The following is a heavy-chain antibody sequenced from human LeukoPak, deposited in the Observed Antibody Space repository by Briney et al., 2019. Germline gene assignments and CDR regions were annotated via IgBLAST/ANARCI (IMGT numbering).Heavy chain of an antibody. V-gene: IGHV1-69*05. CDR1: GGTFSSYA. Sequence: SVKVSCKASGGTFSSYAISWVRQAPGQGLEWMGGIIPIFGTANYAQKFQGRVTITTDESTSTAYMELSSLRPEDTAVYYCARDLDGYNLRYFDYWGQGTLVTVSS. D-gene: IGHD5-24*01. CDR2: IIPIFGTA. J-gene: IGHJ4*02. CDR3: ARDLDGYNLRYFDY.